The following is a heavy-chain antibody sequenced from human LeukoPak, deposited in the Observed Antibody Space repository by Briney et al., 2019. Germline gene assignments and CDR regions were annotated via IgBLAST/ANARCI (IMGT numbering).Heavy chain of an antibody. Sequence: PGGSLRLSCAASGFTFSSYGMHWVRQAPGKGLEWVAVIWYDGSNKYYADSVKGRFTISRDNSKNTLYLQMNSLRAEDTAVYYCARDGTMVRGVIFGMDVWGQGTTVTVS. D-gene: IGHD3-10*01. J-gene: IGHJ6*02. CDR3: ARDGTMVRGVIFGMDV. CDR2: IWYDGSNK. V-gene: IGHV3-33*01. CDR1: GFTFSSYG.